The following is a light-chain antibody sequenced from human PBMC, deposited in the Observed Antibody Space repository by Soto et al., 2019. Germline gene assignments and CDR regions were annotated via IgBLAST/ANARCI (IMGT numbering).Light chain of an antibody. CDR1: TSNIGAGYD. CDR3: SSHGGANNFYV. V-gene: IGLV1-40*01. CDR2: GNS. J-gene: IGLJ1*01. Sequence: QSVLTQPPSVSGAPGQRVTISCTGGTSNIGAGYDVHWYQQLPGTAPKLLIYGNSNRPSGVPDRFSGSKSGTSASLAITGLQAEDEGDYYCSSHGGANNFYVFGTGTKVTVL.